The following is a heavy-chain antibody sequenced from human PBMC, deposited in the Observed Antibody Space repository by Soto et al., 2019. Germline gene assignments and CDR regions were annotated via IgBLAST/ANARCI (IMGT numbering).Heavy chain of an antibody. CDR1: EFTFSDYY. CDR3: ARRGYRHPGRSNEAFDI. J-gene: IGHJ3*02. V-gene: IGHV3-11*01. CDR2: ISSSGSTI. D-gene: IGHD5-12*01. Sequence: QVQLVESGGGLVKPGGSLRLSCAASEFTFSDYYMSWIRQAPGKGLEWVSYISSSGSTIYYADSVKDRFTISRDNAKNSLYLQMNSLGAEDTAVYYRARRGYRHPGRSNEAFDIWGRGTMVTVSS.